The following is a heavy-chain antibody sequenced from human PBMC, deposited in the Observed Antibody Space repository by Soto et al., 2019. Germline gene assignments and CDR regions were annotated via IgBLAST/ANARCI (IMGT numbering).Heavy chain of an antibody. CDR1: GYSFSNSG. D-gene: IGHD2-8*01. CDR2: ISTYNGNT. CDR3: ARDEYNNGRNWLNP. Sequence: GPVVKKPGASVKVSCKASGYSFSNSGFSWMRQAPGQGLEWMGWISTYNGNTNYAQKFQGRLSMTRDTSTTTAFMELTTLRSDDTAVYYCARDEYNNGRNWLNPWGQGTLVTVTS. V-gene: IGHV1-18*01. J-gene: IGHJ5*02.